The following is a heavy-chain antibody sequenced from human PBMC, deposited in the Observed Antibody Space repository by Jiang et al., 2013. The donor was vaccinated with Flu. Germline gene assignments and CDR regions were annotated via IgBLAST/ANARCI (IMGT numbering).Heavy chain of an antibody. CDR3: ATSPAPEAYYYYGMDV. CDR2: FDPEDGET. J-gene: IGHJ6*02. V-gene: IGHV1-24*01. D-gene: IGHD1-14*01. Sequence: KGLEWMGGFDPEDGETIYAQKFQGRVTMTEDTSTDTAYMELSSLRSEDTAVYYCATSPAPEAYYYYGMDVWGQGTTVTVSS.